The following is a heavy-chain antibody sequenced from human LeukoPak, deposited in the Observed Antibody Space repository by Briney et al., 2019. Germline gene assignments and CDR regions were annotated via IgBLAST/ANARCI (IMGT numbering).Heavy chain of an antibody. D-gene: IGHD4-11*01. J-gene: IGHJ4*02. CDR1: GDSVSSNSAA. V-gene: IGHV6-1*01. CDR2: TYYRSKWYT. Sequence: SSTLSLTCAISGDSVSSNSAAWNWIRQSPSRGLEWLGRTYYRSKWYTHYAVSVTSRITINPDTSKNQFSLQLNSVTPEDTAVYYCARDKDYSIDHWGQETLDPVSS. CDR3: ARDKDYSIDH.